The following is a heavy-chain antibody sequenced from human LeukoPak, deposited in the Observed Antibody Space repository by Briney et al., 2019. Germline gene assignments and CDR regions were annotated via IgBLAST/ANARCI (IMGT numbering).Heavy chain of an antibody. CDR1: GFTFSSYS. Sequence: GGSLRLSCAASGFTFSSYSMNWVRQAPGKGLGWVSSISSSSSYIYYADSVKGRFTISRDNAKNSLYLQMNSLRAEDTAVYYCARDTPETGFDYWGQGTLVTVSS. J-gene: IGHJ4*02. CDR3: ARDTPETGFDY. V-gene: IGHV3-21*01. CDR2: ISSSSSYI. D-gene: IGHD5-24*01.